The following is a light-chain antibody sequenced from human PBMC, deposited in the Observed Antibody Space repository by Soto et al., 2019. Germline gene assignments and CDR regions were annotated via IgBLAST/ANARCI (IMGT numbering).Light chain of an antibody. J-gene: IGKJ4*01. CDR2: DAS. CDR1: QTVRNNY. Sequence: EIVMTQSPATLSVSPGERATLSCRASQTVRNNYLAWYQQKPGQAPRLLIYDASSRATGIPDRFSGGGSGTDFTLTISRLEPEDFAVYYCQQFSSYPLTFGGGTKGDSK. V-gene: IGKV3-20*01. CDR3: QQFSSYPLT.